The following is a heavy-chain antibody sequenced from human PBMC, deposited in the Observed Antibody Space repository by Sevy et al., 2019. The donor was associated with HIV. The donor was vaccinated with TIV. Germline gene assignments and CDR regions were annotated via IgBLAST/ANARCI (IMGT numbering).Heavy chain of an antibody. CDR1: GGSFSGYY. CDR3: ARAPPVVVVPGAPNWFDP. D-gene: IGHD2-2*01. J-gene: IGHJ5*02. V-gene: IGHV4-34*01. CDR2: INHSGST. Sequence: SETLSLTCAVYGGSFSGYYWNWIRQTPGKGLEWIGEINHSGSTNYNPSLKSRVTTSVDTSKNQFSLRLNSVTAADTAVYYCARAPPVVVVPGAPNWFDPWGQGTLVTVSS.